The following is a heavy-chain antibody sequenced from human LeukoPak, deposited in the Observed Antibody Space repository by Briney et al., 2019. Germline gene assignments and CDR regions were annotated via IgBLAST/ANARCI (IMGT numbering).Heavy chain of an antibody. V-gene: IGHV3-11*04. CDR1: GFTFSDHY. J-gene: IGHJ5*02. CDR3: AREYGSGSSRRRFDP. Sequence: PGGSLRLSCAASGFTFSDHYMNWVRQAPGKGLEWVSYISSGGRTIYYADSVKGRFTISRDNAENSLYLQMNSLRAEDTAVYYCAREYGSGSSRRRFDPWGQGTLVTVSS. CDR2: ISSGGRTI. D-gene: IGHD3-10*01.